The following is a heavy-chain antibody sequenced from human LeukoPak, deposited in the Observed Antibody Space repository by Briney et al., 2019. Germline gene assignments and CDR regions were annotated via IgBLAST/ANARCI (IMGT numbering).Heavy chain of an antibody. V-gene: IGHV3-23*01. Sequence: GGSLRLSCAASGFTFSSYAMSWVRQAPGKGLEWVSGISASGGSTYYADSVKGRFTISRDNAKTSLYLQMNSLRAEDTAVYYCARDVLAAGATGTFDIWGQGTMVTVSS. CDR1: GFTFSSYA. CDR2: ISASGGST. CDR3: ARDVLAAGATGTFDI. D-gene: IGHD1-14*01. J-gene: IGHJ3*02.